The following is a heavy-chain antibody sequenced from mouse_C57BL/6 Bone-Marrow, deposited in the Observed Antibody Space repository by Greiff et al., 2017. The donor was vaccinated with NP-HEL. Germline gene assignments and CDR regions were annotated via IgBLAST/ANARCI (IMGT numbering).Heavy chain of an antibody. CDR3: ARSGYYGSSFFDY. D-gene: IGHD1-1*01. J-gene: IGHJ2*01. CDR1: GYTFTSYW. Sequence: VQLQQPGAELVRPGTSVKLSCKASGYTFTSYWMHWVKQRPGQGLEWIGVIDPSDSYTNYNQKFKGKATLTVDTSSSTAYMQLSSLTSEDSAVYYCARSGYYGSSFFDYWGQGTTRTVSS. V-gene: IGHV1-59*01. CDR2: IDPSDSYT.